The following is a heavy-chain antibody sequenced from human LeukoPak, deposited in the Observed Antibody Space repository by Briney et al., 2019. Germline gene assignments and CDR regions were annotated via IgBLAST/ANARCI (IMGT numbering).Heavy chain of an antibody. CDR1: GGSFSGYD. V-gene: IGHV4-34*01. CDR2: INHSGST. CDR3: AGVDGYNSMGADY. J-gene: IGHJ4*02. D-gene: IGHD5-24*01. Sequence: SETLSLTCAVYGGSFSGYDWSWIRQPPGKGLEWIGEINHSGSTNYNPSLKSRVTISVDTSKDQFSLKLSSVTAADTAVYYCAGVDGYNSMGADYWGQGTLVTVSS.